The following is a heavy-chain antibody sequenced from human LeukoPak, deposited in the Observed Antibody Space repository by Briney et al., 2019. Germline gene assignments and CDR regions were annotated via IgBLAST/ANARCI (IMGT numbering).Heavy chain of an antibody. V-gene: IGHV1-2*02. CDR2: INPNSGGT. D-gene: IGHD3-16*02. J-gene: IGHJ4*02. Sequence: ASVKVSCKASGYIFTGYYMHWVRQAPGQGLEWMGWINPNSGGTYFAQKFQGRVSMTRDTSISTAYMEVSRLRSDDTAVYFCARDYRLSWFDYWGQGTLVTVSS. CDR1: GYIFTGYY. CDR3: ARDYRLSWFDY.